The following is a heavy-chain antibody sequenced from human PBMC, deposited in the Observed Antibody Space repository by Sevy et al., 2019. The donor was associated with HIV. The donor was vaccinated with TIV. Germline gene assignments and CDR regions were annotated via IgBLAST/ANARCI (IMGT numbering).Heavy chain of an antibody. CDR1: GGSISSSSYY. Sequence: SETLSLTCTVSGGSISSSSYYWGWIRQPPGKGLGWIGSIYYSGSTYYNPSLKSRVTISVDTSKNQFSLKLSSVTAADTAVYYCARLKGMKNGMDVWGQGTTVIVSS. V-gene: IGHV4-39*01. CDR3: ARLKGMKNGMDV. CDR2: IYYSGST. J-gene: IGHJ6*02. D-gene: IGHD6-13*01.